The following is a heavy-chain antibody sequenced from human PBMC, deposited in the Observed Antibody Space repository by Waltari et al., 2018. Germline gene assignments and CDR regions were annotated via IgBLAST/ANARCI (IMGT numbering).Heavy chain of an antibody. J-gene: IGHJ3*02. V-gene: IGHV4-31*03. CDR2: IYYSGST. CDR3: ARAPETHDAFDI. Sequence: QVQLQESGPGLVKPSQTLSLTCTVSGGSLSSGGYSWSWIRQHPGKGLEWIGYIYYSGSTYYNPSLKSRVTISVDTSKNQFSLKLSSVTAADTAVYYCARAPETHDAFDIWGQGTMVTVSS. CDR1: GGSLSSGGYS.